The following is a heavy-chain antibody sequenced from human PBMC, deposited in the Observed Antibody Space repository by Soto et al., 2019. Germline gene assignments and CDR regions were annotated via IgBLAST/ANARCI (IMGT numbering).Heavy chain of an antibody. J-gene: IGHJ3*02. Sequence: GGSLRLSCAASGFTFSSYAMSWVRQAPGKGLEWVSAFSGSGGSAYYADSVKGRSTISRDNSKNTLYLQMNSLRVEDTAVYYCASGATDAFDIWGQGTMVTVSS. CDR1: GFTFSSYA. CDR3: ASGATDAFDI. V-gene: IGHV3-23*01. D-gene: IGHD1-26*01. CDR2: FSGSGGSA.